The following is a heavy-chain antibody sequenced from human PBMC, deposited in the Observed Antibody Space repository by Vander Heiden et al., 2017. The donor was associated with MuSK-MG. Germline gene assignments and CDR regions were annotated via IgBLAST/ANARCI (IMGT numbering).Heavy chain of an antibody. D-gene: IGHD6-6*01. CDR2: INHSGST. CDR3: ARGARIAARPFGY. J-gene: IGHJ4*02. CDR1: GGSFSGYY. V-gene: IGHV4-34*01. Sequence: QVQLQQWGAGLLKPSETLSLTCAVYGGSFSGYYWSWIRQPPGKGLEWIGEINHSGSTNYNPALKSRVTISVDTSKNQFSLKLSSVTAADTAVYYCARGARIAARPFGYWGQGTLVTVSS.